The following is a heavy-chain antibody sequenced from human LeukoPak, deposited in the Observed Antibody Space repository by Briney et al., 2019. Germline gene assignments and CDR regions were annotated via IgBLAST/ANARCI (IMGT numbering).Heavy chain of an antibody. J-gene: IGHJ4*02. V-gene: IGHV1-2*02. CDR1: GYTFTDSY. D-gene: IGHD3-3*01. CDR2: INLYTGGT. CDR3: ARGRGMGFLEWLLLDS. Sequence: GAPVKVSCKASGYTFTDSYMHWVRQAPGHGLEWMGWINLYTGGTDYAHKFQGRVTMTSDTSISTAYMELSRLRSDDTAIFYCARGRGMGFLEWLLLDSWGQGTLVTVSS.